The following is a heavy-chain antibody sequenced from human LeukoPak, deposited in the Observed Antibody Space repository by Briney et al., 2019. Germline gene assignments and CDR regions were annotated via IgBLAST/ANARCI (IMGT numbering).Heavy chain of an antibody. CDR1: GGSISSSSYY. V-gene: IGHV4-39*06. CDR3: ARDRIAAAGPVGDY. D-gene: IGHD6-13*01. Sequence: SETLSLTCTVSGGSISSSSYYWGWIRQPPGKGLEWIGSIYYSGSTYYNPSLKSRVTISVDTSKNQFPLKLSSVTAADTAVYYCARDRIAAAGPVGDYWGQGTLVTVSS. CDR2: IYYSGST. J-gene: IGHJ4*02.